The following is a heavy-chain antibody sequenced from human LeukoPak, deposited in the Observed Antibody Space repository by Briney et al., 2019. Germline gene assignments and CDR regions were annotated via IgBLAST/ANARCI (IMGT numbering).Heavy chain of an antibody. Sequence: GGSLRLSCAASGFTFSSYSMNWVRQAPGKGLEWVSYISSSSTIYNADSVKGRFTISRDNAKNSLYLQMNSLRDEDTAVYYCARGGRAAAGTTVLTSWGQGTLVTVSS. CDR3: ARGGRAAAGTTVLTS. V-gene: IGHV3-48*02. CDR2: ISSSSTI. J-gene: IGHJ4*02. CDR1: GFTFSSYS. D-gene: IGHD6-13*01.